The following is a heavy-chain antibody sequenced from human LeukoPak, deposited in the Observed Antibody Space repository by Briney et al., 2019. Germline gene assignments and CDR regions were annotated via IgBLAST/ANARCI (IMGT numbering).Heavy chain of an antibody. D-gene: IGHD3-10*01. Sequence: ASVKVSCKASGYTFTSYGISWVRQAPGQGLEWMGWISAYNGNTNYAQKLQGRVTMTTVTSTSTAYMELRSLRSDDTAVYYCARDNHELLWFGELYPLDYWGQGTLVTVSS. J-gene: IGHJ4*02. CDR2: ISAYNGNT. CDR1: GYTFTSYG. V-gene: IGHV1-18*04. CDR3: ARDNHELLWFGELYPLDY.